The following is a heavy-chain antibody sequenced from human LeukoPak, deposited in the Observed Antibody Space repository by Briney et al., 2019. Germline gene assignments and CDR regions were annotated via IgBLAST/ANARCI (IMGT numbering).Heavy chain of an antibody. CDR2: LDWDDDK. Sequence: SGPALSKPTQTLTLTCTFSGFSLSTRGMCVSWIRQPSGKALEWLARLDWDDDKYYSTSLKTRLTISKDTSKNQVVLTMTNMDPVDTATYYCARIRPSRRPYYDFWSGYQYYFDYWGQGTLVTVSS. J-gene: IGHJ4*02. V-gene: IGHV2-70*11. D-gene: IGHD3-3*01. CDR1: GFSLSTRGMC. CDR3: ARIRPSRRPYYDFWSGYQYYFDY.